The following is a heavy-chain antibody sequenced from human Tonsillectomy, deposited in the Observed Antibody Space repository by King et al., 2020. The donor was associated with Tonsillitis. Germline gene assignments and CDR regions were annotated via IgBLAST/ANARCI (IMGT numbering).Heavy chain of an antibody. D-gene: IGHD2-21*02. CDR3: ASGTDDAYCGGDCYPYFDY. Sequence: PLQESGPGLVKPSETLSLTCTVSGGSFSGYYWSWIRQPPGKGLECIGYVSYSGSANYNPSLESRVTISLDASENQFSLKLSSVTAADTAVYYCASGTDDAYCGGDCYPYFDYWGQGTLVTVSS. J-gene: IGHJ4*02. V-gene: IGHV4-59*01. CDR2: VSYSGSA. CDR1: GGSFSGYY.